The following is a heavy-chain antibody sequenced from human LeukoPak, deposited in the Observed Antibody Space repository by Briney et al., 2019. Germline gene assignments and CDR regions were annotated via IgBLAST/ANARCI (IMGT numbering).Heavy chain of an antibody. V-gene: IGHV3-11*01. Sequence: GGSLRLSCAASGFTFSDYYMSWIRQAPGKGLEWVSYISSSGSTIYYADSVKGRFTISRDSAKNSLYLQMNSLRAEDTAVYYCAGGITIFGVATFDPWGQGTLVTVSS. CDR2: ISSSGSTI. D-gene: IGHD3-3*01. CDR3: AGGITIFGVATFDP. J-gene: IGHJ5*02. CDR1: GFTFSDYY.